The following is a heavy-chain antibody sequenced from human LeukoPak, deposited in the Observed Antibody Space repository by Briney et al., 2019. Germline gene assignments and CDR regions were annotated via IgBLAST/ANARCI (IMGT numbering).Heavy chain of an antibody. CDR3: ARGSGYYGSGSYSLMY. CDR2: IYTSGST. Sequence: SETLSLTCTVSGGSISSYYWSWIRQPAGKGLEWIGRIYTSGSTNYNPSLKSRVTMSVDTSKNQFSLKLSSVTAADTAVYYCARGSGYYGSGSYSLMYWGQGTLVTVSS. D-gene: IGHD3-10*01. J-gene: IGHJ4*02. CDR1: GGSISSYY. V-gene: IGHV4-4*07.